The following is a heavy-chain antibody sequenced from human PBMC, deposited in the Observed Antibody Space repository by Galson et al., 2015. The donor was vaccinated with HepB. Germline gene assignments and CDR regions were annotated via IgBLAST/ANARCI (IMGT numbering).Heavy chain of an antibody. CDR2: INPSDSNT. J-gene: IGHJ5*02. Sequence: QSGAEVKKPGESLKISCKGSGYSFTNYWIGWVRQMPGRGLEWMGIINPSDSNTEYNPPFQGQVTISADKSISTAYLQWSSLKASDTAMYYCARQVEMRQVQRSLFRWFDPWGQGTLVTVSS. D-gene: IGHD5-24*01. CDR3: ARQVEMRQVQRSLFRWFDP. V-gene: IGHV5-51*01. CDR1: GYSFTNYW.